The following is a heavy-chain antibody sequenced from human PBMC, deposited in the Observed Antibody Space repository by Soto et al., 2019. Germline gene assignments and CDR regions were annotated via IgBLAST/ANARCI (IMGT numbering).Heavy chain of an antibody. D-gene: IGHD4-17*01. J-gene: IGHJ4*02. V-gene: IGHV1-8*01. CDR1: GYTFTSYD. Sequence: QVQLVQSGAEVKKPGASVKVSCKASGYTFTSYDINCVRQATGQGLEWMGWMNTNSGNTGYAQKFQGRVSMTRHTSISTAYIELSSRRSEDTAVYYCARTLYGDTVAYWGQGTLVTVSA. CDR2: MNTNSGNT. CDR3: ARTLYGDTVAY.